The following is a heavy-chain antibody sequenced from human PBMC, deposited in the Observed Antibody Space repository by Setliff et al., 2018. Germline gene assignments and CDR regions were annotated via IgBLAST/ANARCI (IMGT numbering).Heavy chain of an antibody. CDR3: ARERATIVVEPDQAFFHH. CDR1: GFSFSTFG. V-gene: IGHV1-18*01. D-gene: IGHD2-15*01. CDR2: ISPYYGST. J-gene: IGHJ1*01. Sequence: ASVKVSCKTSGFSFSTFGFSWVRQAPGQGLEWMGWISPYYGSTDYAQKFQGRVTMTTDTSTNTAYMELRSLRSDDTAVYYCARERATIVVEPDQAFFHHWGQGTLVTVSS.